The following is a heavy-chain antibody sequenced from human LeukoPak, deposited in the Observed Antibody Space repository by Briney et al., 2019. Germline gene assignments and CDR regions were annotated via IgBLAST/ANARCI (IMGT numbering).Heavy chain of an antibody. J-gene: IGHJ4*02. V-gene: IGHV1-2*02. CDR3: ATLAAAGTGGDY. CDR2: INPNSGGT. CDR1: GYTFTGYY. Sequence: ASVKVSCKASGYTFTGYYMHWVRQAPGQGLEWMGWINPNSGGTNYAQKFQGRVTMTRDTSISTAYMELSRLRSDDTAVYYCATLAAAGTGGDYWGQGTLVTVSS. D-gene: IGHD6-13*01.